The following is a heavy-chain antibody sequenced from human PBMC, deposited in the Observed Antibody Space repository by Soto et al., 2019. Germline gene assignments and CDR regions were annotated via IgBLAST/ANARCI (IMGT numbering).Heavy chain of an antibody. CDR1: GFTFSSYG. Sequence: QVQLVESGGGVVQPGRSLRLSCAASGFTFSSYGMHWVRQAPGKGLEWVAVISYDGSNTYYADSVKGRFTISRDNSKNALYLQMNSLRAEDTAGYYCAKDHLRGVLGVITYYDGMDVWVQGNTVTVPS. CDR2: ISYDGSNT. V-gene: IGHV3-30*18. CDR3: AKDHLRGVLGVITYYDGMDV. D-gene: IGHD3-10*01. J-gene: IGHJ6*01.